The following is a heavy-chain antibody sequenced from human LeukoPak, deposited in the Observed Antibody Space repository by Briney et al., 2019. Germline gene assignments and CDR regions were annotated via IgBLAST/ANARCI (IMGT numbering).Heavy chain of an antibody. CDR3: ARGEGYSYGHIDY. V-gene: IGHV4-39*07. CDR1: GGSISSGDYY. Sequence: SETLSLTCTVSGGSISSGDYYWSWIRQPPGKGLEWIGEINHSGSTNYNPSLKSRVTISVDTSKNQFSLKLNSVTAADTAVYYCARGEGYSYGHIDYWGQGTLVTVSS. D-gene: IGHD5-18*01. CDR2: INHSGST. J-gene: IGHJ4*02.